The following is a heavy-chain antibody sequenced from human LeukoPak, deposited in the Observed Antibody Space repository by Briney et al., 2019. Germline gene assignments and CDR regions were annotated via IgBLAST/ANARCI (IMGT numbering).Heavy chain of an antibody. CDR3: ATKVAGRNYFDY. J-gene: IGHJ4*02. D-gene: IGHD6-19*01. CDR1: GFTFSRYW. CDR2: ISGSGYTT. Sequence: GGSLRLSCAATGFTFSRYWMHWVRQAPGKGLEWVSVISGSGYTTYYADSVKGRFTISRDNSKNTVYLQMNSLRAEDTAVYYCATKVAGRNYFDYWGQGTLVTVSS. V-gene: IGHV3-23*01.